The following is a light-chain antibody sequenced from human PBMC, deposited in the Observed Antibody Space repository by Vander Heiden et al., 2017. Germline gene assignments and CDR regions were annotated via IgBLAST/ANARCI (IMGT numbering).Light chain of an antibody. Sequence: QSVLTKPPSVSAAPGRKATSSCSGISSNIENNYVSWYKQLPGTATKLLIYDNNKRPSGIPYRFSGPKPKTSASLGITGLQTGDEAYYYCGKWDSSSWVFGGGTKLTVL. CDR3: GKWDSSSWV. CDR2: DNN. J-gene: IGLJ3*02. V-gene: IGLV1-51*01. CDR1: SSNIENNY.